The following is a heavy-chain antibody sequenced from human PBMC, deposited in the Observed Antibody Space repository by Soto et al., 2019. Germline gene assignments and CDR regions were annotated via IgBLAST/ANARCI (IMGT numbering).Heavy chain of an antibody. D-gene: IGHD6-6*01. CDR1: GYTFTSYG. Sequence: QVQLVQSGAEVKKPGASVKVSCKASGYTFTSYGISWVRQAPGQGLEWMGWISAYNGNTNYAQKLQGRVTMTTDTSTSTADMELRSLRSDDTAVYYCARDEARPGLDYGMDVWGQGTTVTVSS. V-gene: IGHV1-18*01. CDR3: ARDEARPGLDYGMDV. J-gene: IGHJ6*02. CDR2: ISAYNGNT.